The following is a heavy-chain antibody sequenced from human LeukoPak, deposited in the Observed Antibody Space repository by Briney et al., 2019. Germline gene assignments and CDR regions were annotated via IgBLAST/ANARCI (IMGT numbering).Heavy chain of an antibody. V-gene: IGHV1-69*02. D-gene: IGHD6-19*01. Sequence: ASVKVSCKASGGTLRRHTITWVRQAPGQGLEWMGRIIPMMGIANYAQKFQGRVTITADTSTDTAYTDLISLRSEDTAVYYCASRSHKTIVGADTREVGDYWGQGTLVTVSS. CDR3: ASRSHKTIVGADTREVGDY. J-gene: IGHJ4*02. CDR1: GGTLRRHT. CDR2: IIPMMGIA.